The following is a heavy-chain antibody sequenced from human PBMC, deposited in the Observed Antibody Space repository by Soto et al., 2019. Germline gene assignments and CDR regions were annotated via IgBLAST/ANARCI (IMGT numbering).Heavy chain of an antibody. CDR1: GFTVSTYG. V-gene: IGHV3-30*03. D-gene: IGHD2-8*02. CDR3: TGEVASGY. CDR2: ISRDGGTK. Sequence: ESGGGVVQPGRSLRLSCAVSGFTVSTYGMHWVRQAPGKGLEWVAVISRDGGTKYYADSVKGRFTISRDNSRNTLFLEMNSLRGDDMALYYCTGEVASGYWGQGTLVTVSS. J-gene: IGHJ4*02.